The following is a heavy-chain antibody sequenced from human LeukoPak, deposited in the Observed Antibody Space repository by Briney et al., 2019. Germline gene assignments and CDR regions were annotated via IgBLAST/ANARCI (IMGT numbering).Heavy chain of an antibody. CDR2: INHSGST. Sequence: SETLSLTCAVYGGSFSGYYWSWIRQPPGKGLEWIGEINHSGSTNYNPSLKSRVTISVDTSKNQFSLKLSSVTAADTAVYYCARIVGATIIEYYFDYWGQGTLVTVSS. D-gene: IGHD1-26*01. V-gene: IGHV4-34*01. CDR1: GGSFSGYY. CDR3: ARIVGATIIEYYFDY. J-gene: IGHJ4*02.